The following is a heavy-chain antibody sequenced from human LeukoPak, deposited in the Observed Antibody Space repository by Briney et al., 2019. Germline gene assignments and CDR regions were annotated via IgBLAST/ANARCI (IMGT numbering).Heavy chain of an antibody. Sequence: GGSLRLSCAASGFTFSSYWMSWVRQAPVKVLEWVANIKQDGSEKYYVDSVKGRFTISRDNAKNSLYLQMNSLRAEDTAVYYCARSYYYDSSGPPFDYWGQGTLVTVSS. CDR3: ARSYYYDSSGPPFDY. CDR2: IKQDGSEK. D-gene: IGHD3-22*01. J-gene: IGHJ4*02. V-gene: IGHV3-7*01. CDR1: GFTFSSYW.